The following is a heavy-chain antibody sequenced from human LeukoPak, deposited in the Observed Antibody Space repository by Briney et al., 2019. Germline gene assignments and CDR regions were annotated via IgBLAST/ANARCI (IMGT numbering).Heavy chain of an antibody. CDR1: GGSISSSSYY. J-gene: IGHJ3*01. Sequence: SETLSLTCTVSGGSISSSSYYWGWIRQPPGKGLEWIGSIYYSGSTYYNPSLKSRVTISVDTSKNQFSLKLSSVTAADTAVYYCARSSGVADRWGQGTMVTVSS. CDR3: ARSSGVADR. CDR2: IYYSGST. D-gene: IGHD2-15*01. V-gene: IGHV4-39*01.